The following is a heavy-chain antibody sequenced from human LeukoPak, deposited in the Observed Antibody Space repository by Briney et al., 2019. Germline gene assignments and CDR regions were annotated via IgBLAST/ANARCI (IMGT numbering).Heavy chain of an antibody. J-gene: IGHJ4*02. CDR1: GFTVSSKY. V-gene: IGHV3-66*01. CDR3: VRGYSGGNSLDY. D-gene: IGHD4-23*01. CDR2: MYSGGRT. Sequence: PGGSLRLSCAASGFTVSSKYMSWVRQAPGKGLEWVSVMYSGGRTYYADSMKGRFTISRDTSKNTLYLQMNSLRVEDTAVYYCVRGYSGGNSLDYWGQGTLVTVSS.